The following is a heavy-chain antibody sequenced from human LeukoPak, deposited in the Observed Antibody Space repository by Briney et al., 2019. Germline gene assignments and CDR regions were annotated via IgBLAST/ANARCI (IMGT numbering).Heavy chain of an antibody. CDR2: MNPKSGNT. J-gene: IGHJ4*02. CDR3: ARELRVAAAGHFDY. D-gene: IGHD6-13*01. V-gene: IGHV1-8*03. CDR1: GYTFTSYE. Sequence: ASVKVSCKASGYTFTSYEINWVRQATGQGLEWMGWMNPKSGNTGYAQRFQGRVTITRNTSISTAYMELSSLRSEDTAVYYCARELRVAAAGHFDYWGQGTLVTVSS.